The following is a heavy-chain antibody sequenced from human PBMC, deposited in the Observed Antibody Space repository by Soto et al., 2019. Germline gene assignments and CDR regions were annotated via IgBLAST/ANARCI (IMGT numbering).Heavy chain of an antibody. CDR1: GGSISSGGYD. J-gene: IGHJ6*03. CDR3: ASIHTHAYSNYGKNYRDV. Sequence: QVQLQESGPGLVKPSQTLSLTCTVSGGSISSGGYDWSWIRQHPGKGLEWLGYSYYSGRTYYNPSLKSRVTISVDTSKNQCSLKLSSVTAAETAVYYGASIHTHAYSNYGKNYRDVWGKGTTVTVSS. CDR2: SYYSGRT. D-gene: IGHD4-4*01. V-gene: IGHV4-31*03.